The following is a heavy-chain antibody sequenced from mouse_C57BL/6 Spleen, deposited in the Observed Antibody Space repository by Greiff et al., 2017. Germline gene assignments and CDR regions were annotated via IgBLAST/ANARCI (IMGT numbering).Heavy chain of an antibody. CDR3: ARGGVKDYYAMDY. CDR2: IYPGSGNT. D-gene: IGHD2-2*01. J-gene: IGHJ4*01. CDR1: GYTFTDYY. V-gene: IGHV1-76*01. Sequence: QVQLKESGAELVRPGASVKLSCKASGYTFTDYYINWVKQRPGQGLEWIARIYPGSGNTYYNEKFKGKATLTAEKSSSTAYMQLSSLTSEDSAVYFCARGGVKDYYAMDYWGQGTSVTVSS.